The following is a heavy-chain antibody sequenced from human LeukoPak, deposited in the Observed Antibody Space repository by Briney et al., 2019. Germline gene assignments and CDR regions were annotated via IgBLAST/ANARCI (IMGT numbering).Heavy chain of an antibody. CDR3: ARAAVAGTYYYYYMDV. J-gene: IGHJ6*03. V-gene: IGHV1-2*02. D-gene: IGHD6-19*01. CDR1: GGTFSSYA. Sequence: ASVKVSCKASGGTFSSYAISWVRQAPGQGLEWMGWINPNSGGTNYAQKLQGRVTMTRDTSISTAYMELSRLRSDDTAVYYCARAAVAGTYYYYYMDVWGKGTTVTVSS. CDR2: INPNSGGT.